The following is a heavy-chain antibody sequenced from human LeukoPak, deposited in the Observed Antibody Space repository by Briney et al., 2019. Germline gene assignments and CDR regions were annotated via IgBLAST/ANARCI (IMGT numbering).Heavy chain of an antibody. CDR2: ISSNGGST. Sequence: GGSLRLSCAASGFTFSSYAMHWVRQAPGKGLEYVSAISSNGGSTYYANSVKGRFTISRDNSKNTLYLQMGSLRAEDMAVYYCAREGPLTNDFWSGYYYYYYYGMDVWGQGTTVTVSS. D-gene: IGHD3-3*01. J-gene: IGHJ6*02. CDR3: AREGPLTNDFWSGYYYYYYYGMDV. V-gene: IGHV3-64*01. CDR1: GFTFSSYA.